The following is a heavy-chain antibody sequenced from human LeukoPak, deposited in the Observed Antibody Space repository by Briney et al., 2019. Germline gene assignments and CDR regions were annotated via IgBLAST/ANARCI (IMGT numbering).Heavy chain of an antibody. D-gene: IGHD6-6*01. CDR3: ARPSRRWYFDL. J-gene: IGHJ2*01. CDR2: INSDGSST. V-gene: IGHV3-74*01. CDR1: GFTFSSYW. Sequence: PVGSLRVSCAASGFTFSSYWMHWVRQAPGKGLVWVSRINSDGSSTSYADPVKGRFTISRDNAKNTLYLQMNSLRAEDTAVYYCARPSRRWYFDLWGRGTLVTVSS.